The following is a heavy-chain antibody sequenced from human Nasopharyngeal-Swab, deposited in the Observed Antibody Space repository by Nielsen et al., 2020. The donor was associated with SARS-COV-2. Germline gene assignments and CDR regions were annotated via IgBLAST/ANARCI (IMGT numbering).Heavy chain of an antibody. CDR3: AKGSSSWTYDH. CDR2: IWYDGSNK. CDR1: GFTFSTYG. J-gene: IGHJ4*02. V-gene: IGHV3-30*02. D-gene: IGHD6-13*01. Sequence: GRSLRLSCAASGFTFSTYGMHWVRQAPGKGLEWVAFIWYDGSNKYYGDSVKGRFTISRDNSKNTLYLQMNSLRAEDTAVYYCAKGSSSWTYDHWGQGTLVRVSS.